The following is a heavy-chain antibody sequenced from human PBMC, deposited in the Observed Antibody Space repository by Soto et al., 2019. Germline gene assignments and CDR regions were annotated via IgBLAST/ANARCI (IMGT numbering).Heavy chain of an antibody. V-gene: IGHV3-33*01. CDR3: ARDYYGSGSYYGSLGY. CDR2: IWYDGSNK. J-gene: IGHJ4*02. D-gene: IGHD3-10*01. CDR1: GFTFSSYG. Sequence: QVQLVESGGGVVQPGRSLRLSCAASGFTFSSYGMHWVRQAPGKGLEWVAGIWYDGSNKYYADSVKGRFTISRDNSKNTLYLQMNSLRAEDTAVYYCARDYYGSGSYYGSLGYWGQGALVTVSS.